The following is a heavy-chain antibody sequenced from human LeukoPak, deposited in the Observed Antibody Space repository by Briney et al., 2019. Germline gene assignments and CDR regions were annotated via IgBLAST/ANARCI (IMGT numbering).Heavy chain of an antibody. D-gene: IGHD3-22*01. V-gene: IGHV1-46*01. CDR1: GYTFTSFY. CDR2: INPSGGST. Sequence: ASVKVSCKASGYTFTSFYMQWVRQAPGQGLEWMGIINPSGGSTNYAQKFQGRVSMTRDTSTSTVYMELSSLRSEDTAMYWCARCYYDSSGYDPGLGYWGQGTLVTVSS. CDR3: ARCYYDSSGYDPGLGY. J-gene: IGHJ4*02.